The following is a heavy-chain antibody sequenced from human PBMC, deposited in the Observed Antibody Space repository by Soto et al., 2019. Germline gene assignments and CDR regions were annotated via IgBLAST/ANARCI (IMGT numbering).Heavy chain of an antibody. Sequence: SVKVSCKASGGTFSSYAISWVRQAPGQGLEWMGGIIPIFGTANYAQKFQGRVTITADESTSTGYMELSSLRSEDTAVYYCARDLGIAARYYYYYGMDVWGQGTTVTVSS. CDR2: IIPIFGTA. J-gene: IGHJ6*02. V-gene: IGHV1-69*13. D-gene: IGHD6-6*01. CDR1: GGTFSSYA. CDR3: ARDLGIAARYYYYYGMDV.